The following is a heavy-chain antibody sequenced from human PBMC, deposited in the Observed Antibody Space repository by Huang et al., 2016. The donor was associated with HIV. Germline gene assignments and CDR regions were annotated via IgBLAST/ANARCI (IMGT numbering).Heavy chain of an antibody. Sequence: QVQLVESGGGVVQPGRSLRLSCAASGFTFSNDGVHWVRQALGKGREGVAEISYDGSYQYYSDSGKGRFTISRDDSQNTLYLQMSSLRAEDTAVYFCAKDREDSAYQLDYWGQGTRVTVSS. CDR1: GFTFSNDG. V-gene: IGHV3-30*18. CDR3: AKDREDSAYQLDY. J-gene: IGHJ4*02. D-gene: IGHD5-12*01. CDR2: ISYDGSYQ.